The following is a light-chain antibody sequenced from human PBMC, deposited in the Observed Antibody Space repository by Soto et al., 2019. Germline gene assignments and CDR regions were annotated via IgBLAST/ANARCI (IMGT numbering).Light chain of an antibody. CDR1: QSASSN. V-gene: IGKV3-15*01. Sequence: EILMTQSPATLSASPGERAALSSTASQSASSNLAWSQQGPGQAPRRLIYGASTRATGIPARFCGSGSWTEFTLTISSLQSEDFAVYYCQQYNNWPLWTFGQGTKVDIK. J-gene: IGKJ1*01. CDR3: QQYNNWPLWT. CDR2: GAS.